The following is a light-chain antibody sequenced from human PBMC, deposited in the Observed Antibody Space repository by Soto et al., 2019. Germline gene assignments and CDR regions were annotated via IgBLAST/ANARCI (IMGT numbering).Light chain of an antibody. CDR2: DAT. V-gene: IGKV3-11*01. J-gene: IGKJ3*01. CDR1: QSVYSY. CDR3: QHRSKWPFT. Sequence: EIVLTQSPGTLSLSPGERATLSCRASQSVYSYLAWYQQKPGQAPRLLIHDATNRATGIPARFSGSGSGTDFTLTIGSLEPEDFAVYYCQHRSKWPFTFGPG.